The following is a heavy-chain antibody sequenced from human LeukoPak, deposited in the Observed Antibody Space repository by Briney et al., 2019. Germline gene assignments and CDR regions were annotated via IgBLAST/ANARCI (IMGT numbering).Heavy chain of an antibody. D-gene: IGHD4-17*01. J-gene: IGHJ4*02. CDR3: AKVDGDYPGADY. CDR2: ISGSGGST. CDR1: GFTFSSYA. V-gene: IGHV3-23*01. Sequence: GGSLRLSCAASGFTFSSYAMSWVRQAPGKGLEWVSAISGSGGSTYYSDSVKGRFTISRDNSKNTLYLQMNSLRAEDTAVYYCAKVDGDYPGADYWGQGTLVTVSS.